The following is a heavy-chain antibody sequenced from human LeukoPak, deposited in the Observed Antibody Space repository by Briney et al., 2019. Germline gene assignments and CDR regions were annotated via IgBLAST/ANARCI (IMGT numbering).Heavy chain of an antibody. CDR3: ARAPYDSSGYYPYFDY. CDR2: IYTSGST. J-gene: IGHJ4*02. CDR1: GGSISSYY. D-gene: IGHD3-22*01. Sequence: SETLSLTCTVSGGSISSYYWSWIRQPAGKGLEWIGRIYTSGSTNYNPSLRSRVTMSVDTSKNQFSLKLSSVTAADTAVYYCARAPYDSSGYYPYFDYWGQGTLVTVSS. V-gene: IGHV4-4*07.